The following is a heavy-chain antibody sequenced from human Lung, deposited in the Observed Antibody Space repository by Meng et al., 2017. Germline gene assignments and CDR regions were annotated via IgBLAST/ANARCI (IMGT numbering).Heavy chain of an antibody. CDR3: ARGGVTTDD. D-gene: IGHD4-17*01. Sequence: GQLGDSGGGLFWPVASLRLSSAASGLSSSTDWIQGVGQAPGEGLKWVSRIPGDGSSTIDAESGQGRFTMSRDNAKNTLSLQMNSLRAEDTAVYYCARGGVTTDDWGQGTLVTVSS. CDR2: IPGDGSST. J-gene: IGHJ4*02. V-gene: IGHV3-74*01. CDR1: GLSSSTDW.